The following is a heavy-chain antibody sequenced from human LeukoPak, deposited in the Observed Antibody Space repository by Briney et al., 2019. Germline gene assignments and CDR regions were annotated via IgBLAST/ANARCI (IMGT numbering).Heavy chain of an antibody. CDR1: GFTFDDYA. Sequence: PGGSLRLSCAASGFTFDDYAMHWVRQAPGKGLEWVSGISWNSGSIGYADSVKGRFTISRDNAKNSLYLQMNSLRAEDTALYYCAKDLRIYCSGGSCPGPMDVWGQGTTVTVSS. CDR3: AKDLRIYCSGGSCPGPMDV. D-gene: IGHD2-15*01. V-gene: IGHV3-9*01. CDR2: ISWNSGSI. J-gene: IGHJ6*02.